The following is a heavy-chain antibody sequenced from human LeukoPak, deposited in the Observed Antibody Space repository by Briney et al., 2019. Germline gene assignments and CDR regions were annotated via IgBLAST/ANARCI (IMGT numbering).Heavy chain of an antibody. J-gene: IGHJ4*02. CDR1: GGSFSGYY. D-gene: IGHD2-15*01. Sequence: SETLSLTCAVYGGSFSGYYWSWIRQPPGKGLEWIGEINHSGSTKYNPSLKSRVTISGDTSKNQFSLKLSSVTAADTAVYYCATATLYCSGGSCYPNYFDYWGQGTLVTVSS. CDR2: INHSGST. CDR3: ATATLYCSGGSCYPNYFDY. V-gene: IGHV4-34*01.